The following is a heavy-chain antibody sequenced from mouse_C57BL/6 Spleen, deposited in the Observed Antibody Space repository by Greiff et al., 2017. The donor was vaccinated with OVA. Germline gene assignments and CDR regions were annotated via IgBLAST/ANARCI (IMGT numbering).Heavy chain of an antibody. CDR2: ISSGSSTI. CDR1: GFTFSDYG. J-gene: IGHJ4*01. CDR3: ASPMVTLYYYAMDY. V-gene: IGHV5-17*01. Sequence: EVMLVESGGGLVKPGGSLKLSCAASGFTFSDYGMHWVRQAPEKGLEWVAYISSGSSTIYYADTVKGRFTISRDNAKNTLFLQMTSLRSEDTAMYYCASPMVTLYYYAMDYWGQGTSVTVSS. D-gene: IGHD2-2*01.